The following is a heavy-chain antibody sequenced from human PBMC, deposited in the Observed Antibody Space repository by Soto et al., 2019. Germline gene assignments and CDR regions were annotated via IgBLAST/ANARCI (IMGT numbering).Heavy chain of an antibody. V-gene: IGHV4-31*03. J-gene: IGHJ3*02. D-gene: IGHD1-26*01. CDR3: ARESKSGSRILKRGAFDI. CDR1: GGSISSGGYY. Sequence: SETVSLTCTVSGGSISSGGYYWSWIRQHPGKGLEWIGYIYYSGSTYYNPSLKSRVTISVDTSKNQFSLKLSSVTAADTAVYYCARESKSGSRILKRGAFDIWGQGTMVTVSS. CDR2: IYYSGST.